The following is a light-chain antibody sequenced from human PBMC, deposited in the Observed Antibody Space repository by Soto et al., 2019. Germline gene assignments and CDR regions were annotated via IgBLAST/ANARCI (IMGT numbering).Light chain of an antibody. J-gene: IGKJ2*01. CDR3: QQYSRWYT. V-gene: IGKV1-5*03. CDR1: QSISSW. CDR2: KAS. Sequence: DIQMTQSPATMSASVGDRVTITCQASQSISSWLAWYQQKPGKAPKVLIYKASSLESGVPSRFSGSGSGTEFTISISSLQPDEFATYYFQQYSRWYTFGEGTKLEIK.